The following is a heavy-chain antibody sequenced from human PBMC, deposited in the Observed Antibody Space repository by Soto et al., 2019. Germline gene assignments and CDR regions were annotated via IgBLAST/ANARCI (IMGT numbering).Heavy chain of an antibody. D-gene: IGHD6-13*01. CDR3: TRAGYSSSWYGSEYDY. J-gene: IGHJ4*02. CDR2: IRSKAHGGTT. Sequence: PGGSLRLSCTASGFTFGDYAVSWFRQAPGKGLEYVGFIRSKAHGGTTKYGASVKGRFSLSRDDSKSIAYLQMNSLKTEDTAVYYCTRAGYSSSWYGSEYDYWGQGALVTVSS. V-gene: IGHV3-49*03. CDR1: GFTFGDYA.